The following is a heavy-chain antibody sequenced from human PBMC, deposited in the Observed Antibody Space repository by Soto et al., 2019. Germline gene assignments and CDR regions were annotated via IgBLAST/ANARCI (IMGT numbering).Heavy chain of an antibody. CDR3: ARDLGEYSGYENYYYYYGMDV. Sequence: EVQLVESGGGLVQPGGSLRLSCAASGFTFSSYWMSWVRQAPGKGLEWVANIKQDGSEKYYVDSVKGRFTISRDNAKNSLYLQMNSLRAEDTAVYYCARDLGEYSGYENYYYYYGMDVWGQGTTVTVSS. D-gene: IGHD5-12*01. J-gene: IGHJ6*02. CDR2: IKQDGSEK. V-gene: IGHV3-7*04. CDR1: GFTFSSYW.